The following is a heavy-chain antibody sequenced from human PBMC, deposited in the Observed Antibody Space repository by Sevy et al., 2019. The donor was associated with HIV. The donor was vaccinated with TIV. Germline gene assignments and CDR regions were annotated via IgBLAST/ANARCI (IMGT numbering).Heavy chain of an antibody. V-gene: IGHV3-23*01. CDR3: AREYDSSGYFDY. D-gene: IGHD3-22*01. J-gene: IGHJ4*02. Sequence: GGSLRLSCAASGFTFSNYAMNWVRQAPGKGLEWVSGISGSGGSGDKTNYADSVKGRFTISRDDSENSLYLQLNSLRAEDTAIYYCAREYDSSGYFDYWGQGTLVTVSS. CDR1: GFTFSNYA. CDR2: ISGSGGSGDKT.